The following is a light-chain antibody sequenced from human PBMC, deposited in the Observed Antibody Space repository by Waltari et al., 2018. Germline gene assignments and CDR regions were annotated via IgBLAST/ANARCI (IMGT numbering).Light chain of an antibody. CDR3: QQTYSSPT. CDR1: ETISDS. V-gene: IGKV1-39*01. J-gene: IGKJ4*01. Sequence: IQLTQSPSSLSASVGDRVTITCRASETISDSLNWYQQKPGKPPRLLIYATSTLQGGVPSRFSGSGSGPDFTLTISSLQPEDFATYFCQQTYSSPTFGGGTKV. CDR2: ATS.